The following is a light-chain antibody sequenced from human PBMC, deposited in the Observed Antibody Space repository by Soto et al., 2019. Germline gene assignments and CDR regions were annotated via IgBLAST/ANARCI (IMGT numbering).Light chain of an antibody. CDR1: SSDVGGYDY. Sequence: QSALTQPASVSESPGQSITISCTGTSSDVGGYDYVGWYQQHPGKAPKLMIYNVYNRPSGVSFRFSGSKSGNTASLTISGLQTEDEADYYCTSYTNRYTYVFGTGTKVTVL. V-gene: IGLV2-14*01. CDR3: TSYTNRYTYV. CDR2: NVY. J-gene: IGLJ1*01.